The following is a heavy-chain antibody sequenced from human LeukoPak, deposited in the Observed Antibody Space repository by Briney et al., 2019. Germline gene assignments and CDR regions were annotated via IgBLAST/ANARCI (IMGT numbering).Heavy chain of an antibody. CDR2: IYSGGST. CDR3: AKDQYSGYPLRDYYFDY. V-gene: IGHV3-53*01. Sequence: GGSLRLSCAASGFTVSSNYMTWVRQAPGKGLEWVSVIYSGGSTYYADSVKGRFTISRDNSKNTLYLQMNSLRAEDTAVYYCAKDQYSGYPLRDYYFDYWGQGTLVTVSS. J-gene: IGHJ4*02. CDR1: GFTVSSNY. D-gene: IGHD5-12*01.